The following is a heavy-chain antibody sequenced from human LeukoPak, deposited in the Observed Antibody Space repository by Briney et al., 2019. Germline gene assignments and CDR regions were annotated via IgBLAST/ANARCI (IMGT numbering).Heavy chain of an antibody. Sequence: GGSLRLSCAASGFTFSSFSMNWVRQAPGKGLEWVANIKQDGNEKYYVDSVKGRFTISRDNAKNSLYLQMNSLRVEDTAVYYCARTQYCSSSNCCSYSYYYYMDVWGKGTTVTVSS. V-gene: IGHV3-7*01. J-gene: IGHJ6*03. CDR1: GFTFSSFS. D-gene: IGHD2-15*01. CDR3: ARTQYCSSSNCCSYSYYYYMDV. CDR2: IKQDGNEK.